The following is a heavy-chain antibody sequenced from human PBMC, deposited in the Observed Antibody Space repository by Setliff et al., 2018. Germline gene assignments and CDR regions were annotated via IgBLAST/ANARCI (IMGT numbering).Heavy chain of an antibody. D-gene: IGHD2-2*01. J-gene: IGHJ4*02. CDR2: INHSGST. Sequence: SATLSLTCAVYGGSFSGYYWSWIRQPPGKGLEWIGEINHSGSTNYNPSLKSRVTISVDTSKNQFSLKLSSVTAADTAVYYCARVVPAAMYFDYWGQGTLVTVSS. CDR1: GGSFSGYY. V-gene: IGHV4-34*01. CDR3: ARVVPAAMYFDY.